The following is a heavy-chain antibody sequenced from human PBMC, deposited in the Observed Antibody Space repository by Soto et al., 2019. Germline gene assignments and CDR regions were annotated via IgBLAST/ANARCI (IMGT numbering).Heavy chain of an antibody. J-gene: IGHJ6*02. CDR1: GFTFSSYA. Sequence: GGSLRLSCAASGFTFSSYAMHWVRQAPGKGLEWVAVISYDGSNKYYADSVKGRFTISRDNSKNTLYLQMNSLRAEDTAVYYCARELYDFWSGYYTYYYGMDVWGPGTKVTVSS. D-gene: IGHD3-3*01. CDR2: ISYDGSNK. V-gene: IGHV3-30-3*01. CDR3: ARELYDFWSGYYTYYYGMDV.